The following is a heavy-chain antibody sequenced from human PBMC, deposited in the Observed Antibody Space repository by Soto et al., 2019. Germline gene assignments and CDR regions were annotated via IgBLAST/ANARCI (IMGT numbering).Heavy chain of an antibody. CDR1: GGSFSGYY. D-gene: IGHD6-6*01. CDR3: ARVSGSSRPYYFDY. Sequence: PSETLSLTCAVYGGSFSGYYWSWIRQPPGKGLEWIGEINHSGSTNYNPSLKSRVTISVDTSKNQFSLKLSSVTAADTAVYYCARVSGSSRPYYFDYWGQGTLVTVSS. V-gene: IGHV4-34*01. CDR2: INHSGST. J-gene: IGHJ4*02.